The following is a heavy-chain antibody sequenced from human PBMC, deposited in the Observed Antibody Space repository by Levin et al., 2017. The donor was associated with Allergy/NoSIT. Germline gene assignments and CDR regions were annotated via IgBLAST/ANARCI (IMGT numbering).Heavy chain of an antibody. V-gene: IGHV3-43D*04. Sequence: PGGSLRLSCAASGFTFDDYAMHWVRQAPGKGLEWVSLISWDGGSTYYADSVKGRFTISRDNSKNSLYLQMNSLRAEDTALYYCAKDKGQYYYYGMDVWGQGTTVTVSS. CDR2: ISWDGGST. CDR1: GFTFDDYA. J-gene: IGHJ6*02. CDR3: AKDKGQYYYYGMDV.